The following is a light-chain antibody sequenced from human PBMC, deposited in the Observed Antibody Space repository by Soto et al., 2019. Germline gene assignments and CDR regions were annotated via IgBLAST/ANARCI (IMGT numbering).Light chain of an antibody. J-gene: IGLJ2*01. V-gene: IGLV2-8*01. CDR2: EVS. CDR1: SSDVGGYHY. Sequence: QSVLTQPPSASGSPGQSVTISCTGPSSDVGGYHYVSWYQQHPGKAPKLMISEVSKRPSGVPDRFSGSKSGNTASLTVSGLQAEDEADYYCSSFAGNNNLVFGGGTKLTVL. CDR3: SSFAGNNNLV.